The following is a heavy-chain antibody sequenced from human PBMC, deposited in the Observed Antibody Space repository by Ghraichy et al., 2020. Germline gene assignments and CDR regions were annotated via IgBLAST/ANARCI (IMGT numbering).Heavy chain of an antibody. CDR1: GFTFDDDA. J-gene: IGHJ4*02. Sequence: GGSLRLSCAAAGFTFDDDAMSWVRQAPGKGLEWVSSLSGNGLNAYYTDSVKGRFTISRDNSKNTLFLQMNSLRADDAAIYFCARGRRSREAVRVFRFDNWGQGTLVAVSS. D-gene: IGHD3-10*01. V-gene: IGHV3-23*01. CDR2: LSGNGLNA. CDR3: ARGRRSREAVRVFRFDN.